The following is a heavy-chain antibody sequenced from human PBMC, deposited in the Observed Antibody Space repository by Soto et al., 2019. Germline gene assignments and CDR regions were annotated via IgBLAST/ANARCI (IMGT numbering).Heavy chain of an antibody. D-gene: IGHD3-16*02. V-gene: IGHV3-30*18. CDR1: GFTFSSYE. Sequence: PGGSLRLSCAASGFTFSSYEMNCVRQAPGKGLEWVAVISHDGSNKYYADSVKGRFTISRDNSKNTLYLQMNSLRAEDTAVYYCAKDDNYDYVWGTYRSLYFDYWGRGTLVTVSS. J-gene: IGHJ4*02. CDR3: AKDDNYDYVWGTYRSLYFDY. CDR2: ISHDGSNK.